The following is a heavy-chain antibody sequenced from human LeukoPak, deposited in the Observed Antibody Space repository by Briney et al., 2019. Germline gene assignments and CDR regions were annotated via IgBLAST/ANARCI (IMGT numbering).Heavy chain of an antibody. J-gene: IGHJ5*02. CDR2: IYYSGST. V-gene: IGHV4-59*01. D-gene: IGHD5-24*01. Sequence: SETLSLTCTVSGGSISSYYWSWIRQPPGKGLEWIGYIYYSGSTNYNSSLKSRVTISVDTSKNQFSLKLSSVTAADTAVYYCARGRDGYGDNWFDPWGQGTLVTVSS. CDR3: ARGRDGYGDNWFDP. CDR1: GGSISSYY.